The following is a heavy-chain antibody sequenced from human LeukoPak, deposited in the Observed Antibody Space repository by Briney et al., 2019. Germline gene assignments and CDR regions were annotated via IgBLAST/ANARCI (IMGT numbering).Heavy chain of an antibody. Sequence: GGSLRLSCAASGFTFTNYAMSWVRQAPGKGLEWVSSISITGGSTYYADSVKGRFTISRDNSKNTLYLQMNSLRAEDTAVYYCAREKYYGSGSYYSDYWGQGTLVTVSS. CDR3: AREKYYGSGSYYSDY. CDR2: ISITGGST. D-gene: IGHD3-10*01. J-gene: IGHJ4*02. CDR1: GFTFTNYA. V-gene: IGHV3-23*01.